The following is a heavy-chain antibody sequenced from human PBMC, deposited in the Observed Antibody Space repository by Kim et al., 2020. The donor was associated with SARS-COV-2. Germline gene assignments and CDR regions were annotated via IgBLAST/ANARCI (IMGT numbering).Heavy chain of an antibody. CDR2: IYSGGST. D-gene: IGHD3-9*01. V-gene: IGHV3-53*04. Sequence: GGSLRLSCAASGFTVSSNYMNWVRQAPGKGLEWVSVIYSGGSTYYADSVKGRFTISRHNSKNTLYLQMNSLRAEDTAVYYCARSPGWLSPTYGMDVWGQGTTVTVSS. CDR3: ARSPGWLSPTYGMDV. J-gene: IGHJ6*02. CDR1: GFTVSSNY.